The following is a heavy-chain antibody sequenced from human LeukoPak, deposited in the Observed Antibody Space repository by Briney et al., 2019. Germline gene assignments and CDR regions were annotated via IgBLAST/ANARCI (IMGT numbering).Heavy chain of an antibody. D-gene: IGHD4-17*01. V-gene: IGHV3-30*18. CDR3: AKEGDGDYFDDW. CDR2: ISYDGSNK. J-gene: IGHJ4*01. Sequence: GGSLSLFCAASGFTFSSYGMHWVRQAPGKGLEWVAVISYDGSNKYYADYAKHRFAIPRDHSKNTLYLHLNSLGAEHTAVFYCAKEGDGDYFDDWGGEAILATVS. CDR1: GFTFSSYG.